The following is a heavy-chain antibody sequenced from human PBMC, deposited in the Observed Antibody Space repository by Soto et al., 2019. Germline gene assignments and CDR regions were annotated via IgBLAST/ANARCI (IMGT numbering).Heavy chain of an antibody. CDR2: IDHSGST. CDR1: GGSFSAYY. J-gene: IGHJ6*02. D-gene: IGHD2-15*01. CDR3: VRGLRYSGMDV. Sequence: QVQLQQWGAGLLKPSETLSLTCAVNGGSFSAYYLTWIRQPPGRGLEWIGEIDHSGSTNYNPSLESRVTISIDTAKNRFSLNVTSVTAADTAVYYCVRGLRYSGMDVWGQGTTVTVS. V-gene: IGHV4-34*01.